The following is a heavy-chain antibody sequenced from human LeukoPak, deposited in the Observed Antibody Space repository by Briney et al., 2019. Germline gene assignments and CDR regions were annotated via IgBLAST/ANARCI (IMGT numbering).Heavy chain of an antibody. CDR3: ARQGYYGSGSYYGYYFDY. J-gene: IGHJ4*02. Sequence: PSETLSLTCTVSGGSISSYYWSWIRQPPGKGLEWIGYIYYSGSTNYNPSLKSRVTISVDTSKNQFSLKLSSVTAADTAVYYCARQGYYGSGSYYGYYFDYWGQGTLVTVSS. D-gene: IGHD3-10*01. CDR1: GGSISSYY. CDR2: IYYSGST. V-gene: IGHV4-59*08.